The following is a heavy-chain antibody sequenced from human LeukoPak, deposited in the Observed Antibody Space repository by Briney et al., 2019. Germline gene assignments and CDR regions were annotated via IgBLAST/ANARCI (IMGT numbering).Heavy chain of an antibody. CDR3: ARAHRLYTNYLLFDY. D-gene: IGHD4-11*01. J-gene: IGHJ4*02. V-gene: IGHV1-2*02. CDR1: GYTFTGYY. Sequence: ASVKVSCKASGYTFTGYYIHWMRQAPGQGLEWMGWINPNSGGTNYAQKFQGRVTMTRDTSISTAYMELSRLSSDDAAVYYCARAHRLYTNYLLFDYWGQGALVTVSS. CDR2: INPNSGGT.